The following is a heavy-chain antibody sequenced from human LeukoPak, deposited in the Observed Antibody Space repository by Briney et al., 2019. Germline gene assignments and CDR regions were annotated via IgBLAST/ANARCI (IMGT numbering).Heavy chain of an antibody. CDR1: GYTSTGYY. Sequence: ASVKVSCKASGYTSTGYYMHWVRQAPGQGLEWMGWINPNSGGTNYAQKFQGRVTMTRDTSISTAYMELSRLRSDDTAVYYCARDRITMVRGVINWFDPWGQGTLVTVSS. V-gene: IGHV1-2*02. J-gene: IGHJ5*02. CDR3: ARDRITMVRGVINWFDP. D-gene: IGHD3-10*01. CDR2: INPNSGGT.